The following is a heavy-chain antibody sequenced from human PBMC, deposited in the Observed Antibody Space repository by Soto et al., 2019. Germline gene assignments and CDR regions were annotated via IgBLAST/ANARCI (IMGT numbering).Heavy chain of an antibody. V-gene: IGHV4-31*03. Sequence: QVQLQESGPGLVKPSQTLSLTCTVSGGSISSGGYYWSWIRQHPGKGLEWIGYIYYSGSTYYNPSLKSRVTISVDTSKNQFSLKLSSVTAADTAVYYCARVHKTHYDILTWSTYYFDYWGQGTLVTVSS. CDR2: IYYSGST. CDR1: GGSISSGGYY. D-gene: IGHD3-9*01. CDR3: ARVHKTHYDILTWSTYYFDY. J-gene: IGHJ4*02.